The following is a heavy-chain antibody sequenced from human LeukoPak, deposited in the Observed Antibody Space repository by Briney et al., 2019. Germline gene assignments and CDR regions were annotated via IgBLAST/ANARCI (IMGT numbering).Heavy chain of an antibody. Sequence: GASVQVSCKVSGYTLTELSMHWVRQAPRKGREWMGGFDPEDGETIYAQKFQGRVTMTEDTSTDTAYMELSSLRSEDTAVYYCATSPLTTVTTFYAFDIWGQGTMVTVSS. CDR2: FDPEDGET. D-gene: IGHD4-17*01. V-gene: IGHV1-24*01. J-gene: IGHJ3*02. CDR3: ATSPLTTVTTFYAFDI. CDR1: GYTLTELS.